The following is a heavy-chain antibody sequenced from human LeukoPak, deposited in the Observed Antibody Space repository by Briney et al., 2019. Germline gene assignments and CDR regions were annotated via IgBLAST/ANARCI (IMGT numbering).Heavy chain of an antibody. D-gene: IGHD3-22*01. J-gene: IGHJ4*02. Sequence: GGSLRLSCAASGFIFSNYAMSWVRQAPGKGLEWVSVIYSGGSTYYADSVKGRFTISRDNSKNTLYLQMNSLRAEDTAVYYCARGNYDSSGYSDYWGQGTLVTVSS. CDR1: GFIFSNYA. CDR3: ARGNYDSSGYSDY. CDR2: IYSGGST. V-gene: IGHV3-66*01.